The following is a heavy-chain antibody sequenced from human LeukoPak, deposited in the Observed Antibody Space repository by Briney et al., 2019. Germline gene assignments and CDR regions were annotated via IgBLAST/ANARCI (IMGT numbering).Heavy chain of an antibody. CDR2: INWGGEST. CDR1: GLTFDDYG. V-gene: IGHV3-20*04. CDR3: ASDLSASWYSLAY. Sequence: RPAGSLSCYGAGYGLTFDDYGMSWDRQAPGKGLEWVSGINWGGESTGYGAAEQGRFIIYRDNAENALYLQMNGLRAEDTAVYYCASDLSASWYSLAYWGRGTPVTVPS. D-gene: IGHD6-13*01. J-gene: IGHJ4*02.